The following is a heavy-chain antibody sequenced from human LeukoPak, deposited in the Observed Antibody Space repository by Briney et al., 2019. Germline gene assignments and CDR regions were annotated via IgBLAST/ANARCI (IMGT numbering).Heavy chain of an antibody. V-gene: IGHV1-2*02. Sequence: ASVKVSCKTSGYTFSDYYLHWVRQAPGQGLEWMGWINPSSGGTKNAQKFQGRVTMTRDTSISTAYMELSRLRSDDTAVYYCAKVMGSGQWLVEREDFDIWGQGTMVTVSS. D-gene: IGHD6-19*01. CDR1: GYTFSDYY. CDR2: INPSSGGT. J-gene: IGHJ3*02. CDR3: AKVMGSGQWLVEREDFDI.